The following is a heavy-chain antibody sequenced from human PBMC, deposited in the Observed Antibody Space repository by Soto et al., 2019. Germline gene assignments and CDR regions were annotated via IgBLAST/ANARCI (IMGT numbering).Heavy chain of an antibody. D-gene: IGHD3-22*01. J-gene: IGHJ6*02. V-gene: IGHV3-7*04. CDR3: ARFYYDSSGYLPSPYYYYYGMDV. CDR1: GCTFSSYW. CDR2: IKQDGSEK. Sequence: PGGSLRLSCAASGCTFSSYWMSWVRQAPGKGLEWVANIKQDGSEKYYVDSVKGRFTISRDNAKNSLYLQMNSLRAEDTAVYYCARFYYDSSGYLPSPYYYYYGMDVWGQGTTVTVSS.